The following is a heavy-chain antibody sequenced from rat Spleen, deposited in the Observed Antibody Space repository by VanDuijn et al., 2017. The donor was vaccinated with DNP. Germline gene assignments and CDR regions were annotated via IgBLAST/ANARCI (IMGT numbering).Heavy chain of an antibody. Sequence: EVLLVESDGGLVQPGRSLKLSCAASGLTFSDYAMAWVRQAPGKGLEWVASITNTGDGSYYSDSVKGRFSISRNNARSTLYLQMDRLRSEDTAAYYWAGRPPPTRGPFDYWGQGVTVTVSS. CDR1: GLTFSDYA. D-gene: IGHD1-4*01. V-gene: IGHV5-17*01. J-gene: IGHJ2*01. CDR3: AGRPPPTRGPFDY. CDR2: ITNTGDGS.